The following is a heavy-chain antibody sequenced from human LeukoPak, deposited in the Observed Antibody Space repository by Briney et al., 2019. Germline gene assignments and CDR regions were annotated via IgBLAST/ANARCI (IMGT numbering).Heavy chain of an antibody. J-gene: IGHJ3*02. CDR2: IYYSGST. CDR1: GGSISSSSYY. CDR3: ARLKWELLLDI. Sequence: PSETLSLTCTVSGGSISSSSYYWGWIRQPPGKGLEWIGSIYYSGSTYYNPSLKSRVTISVDTSKNQFSLKLSSVTAADTAVYYCARLKWELLLDIWGQGTMVTVS. V-gene: IGHV4-39*01. D-gene: IGHD1-26*01.